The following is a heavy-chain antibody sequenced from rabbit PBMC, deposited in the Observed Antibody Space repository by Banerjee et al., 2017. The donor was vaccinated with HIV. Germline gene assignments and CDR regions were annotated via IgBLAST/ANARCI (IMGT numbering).Heavy chain of an antibody. CDR2: IFAGSSGAT. Sequence: QEQLEESGGGLVKPGGTLTLTCKASGIDFSSDYYMCWVRQAPGKGLEWIACIFAGSSGATYYANWAKGRFTISKTSSTTVTLQMTSLTAADTATYFCAREDYSYDYVDLWGPGTLVTVS. V-gene: IGHV1S45*01. CDR3: AREDYSYDYVDL. CDR1: GIDFSSDYY. J-gene: IGHJ4*01. D-gene: IGHD6-1*01.